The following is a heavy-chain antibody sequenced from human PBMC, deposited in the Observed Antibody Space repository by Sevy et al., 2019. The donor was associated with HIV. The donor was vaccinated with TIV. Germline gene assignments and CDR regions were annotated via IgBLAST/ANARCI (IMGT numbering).Heavy chain of an antibody. D-gene: IGHD3-22*01. CDR1: GFTFSSAW. CDR3: SYYYDSSGYPYFDY. CDR2: IKTKADGGTT. V-gene: IGHV3-15*01. Sequence: GESLKISCAASGFTFSSAWMSWVRQAPGKGLEWVGRIKTKADGGTTDYAAPVKDRFTISRDDSKNTLYLQMNSLKTEDTAVYYCSYYYDSSGYPYFDYWGQGTLVTVSS. J-gene: IGHJ4*02.